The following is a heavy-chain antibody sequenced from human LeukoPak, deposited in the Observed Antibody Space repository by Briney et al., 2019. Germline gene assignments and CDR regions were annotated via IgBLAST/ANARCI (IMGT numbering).Heavy chain of an antibody. J-gene: IGHJ5*02. CDR3: ARGPNKSDGGNSGSAWFDP. CDR1: GYTFTTYD. CDR2: MNPNSGNT. Sequence: ASVTVSCKASGYTFTTYDINWVRQATGQGLEWMGWMNPNSGNTGYAQKFQGRVTMTRNTSISTACMELSSLRSEDTAVYYCARGPNKSDGGNSGSAWFDPWGQGTLVTVSS. D-gene: IGHD4-23*01. V-gene: IGHV1-8*01.